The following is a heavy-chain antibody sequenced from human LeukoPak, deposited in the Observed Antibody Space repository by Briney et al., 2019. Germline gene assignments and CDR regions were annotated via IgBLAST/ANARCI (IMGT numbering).Heavy chain of an antibody. CDR3: ASLGGITVTGPYDFDY. CDR2: INGDWSST. J-gene: IGHJ4*02. CDR1: GFTFSGNW. V-gene: IGHV3-74*01. D-gene: IGHD1-20*01. Sequence: GGPLRLSCAASGFTFSGNWINWVRQAPGKGQVWVSRINGDWSSTSYADSVKGRFTISRDNARNTLYLQMNSLRAEDTAVYYCASLGGITVTGPYDFDYWGQGTVVTVSS.